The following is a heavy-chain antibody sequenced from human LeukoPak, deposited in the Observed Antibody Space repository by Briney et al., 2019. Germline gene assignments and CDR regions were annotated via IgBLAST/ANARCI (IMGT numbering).Heavy chain of an antibody. J-gene: IGHJ4*02. V-gene: IGHV4-30-2*01. D-gene: IGHD6-13*01. CDR3: ARAGSSWGIDY. CDR1: GDSISSGGYS. CDR2: IYHSGST. Sequence: SETLSLTCAVSGDSISSGGYSWSWIRQPPGKGLEWIGYIYHSGSTYYNPSLKSRVTISVDRSKNQFSLKLSSVTAADTAVYYCARAGSSWGIDYWGQGTLVTVSS.